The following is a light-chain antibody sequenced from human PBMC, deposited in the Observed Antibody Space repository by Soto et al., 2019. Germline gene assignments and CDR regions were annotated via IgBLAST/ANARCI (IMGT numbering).Light chain of an antibody. CDR2: EDT. Sequence: QSVLTQPASVSGSPGQSITISCTGTSSDVGRYNLVSWYQQHPGKAPKLMIYEDTKRPSGISNRFSGSKSGNTASLTISGLQAEDEADYYCCSYAGDSTLVFGGGTKLTVL. CDR3: CSYAGDSTLV. J-gene: IGLJ2*01. CDR1: SSDVGRYNL. V-gene: IGLV2-23*01.